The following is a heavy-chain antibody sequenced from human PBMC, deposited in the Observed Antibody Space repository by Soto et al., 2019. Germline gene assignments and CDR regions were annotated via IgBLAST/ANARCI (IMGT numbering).Heavy chain of an antibody. V-gene: IGHV3-30*18. CDR1: GFTFSSYG. Sequence: HPGGSLRLSCAASGFTFSSYGMHWVRQAPGKGLEWVAVISYDGSNKYYADSVKGRFTISRDNCKNTLYLQMNSLRAEDTAVYYCAKDLFTRIGDIVLVPAAPDFDYWGQGTLVTVSS. D-gene: IGHD2-2*01. J-gene: IGHJ4*02. CDR2: ISYDGSNK. CDR3: AKDLFTRIGDIVLVPAAPDFDY.